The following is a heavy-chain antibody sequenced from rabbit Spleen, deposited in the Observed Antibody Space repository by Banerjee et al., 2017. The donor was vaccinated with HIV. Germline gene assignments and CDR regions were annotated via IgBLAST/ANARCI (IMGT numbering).Heavy chain of an antibody. J-gene: IGHJ4*01. D-gene: IGHD4-1*01. CDR1: GFDFSSYG. V-gene: IGHV1S47*01. CDR2: IDTVFGIT. CDR3: VREVAARFKL. Sequence: QEQLVESGGGLVQPGGSLKLSCKASGFDFSSYGVSWVRQAPGKGLEWIGYIDTVFGITYFANWVNGRFTISSHNAQNTLFLQLNSLTAADTATYFCVREVAARFKLWGPGTLVTVS.